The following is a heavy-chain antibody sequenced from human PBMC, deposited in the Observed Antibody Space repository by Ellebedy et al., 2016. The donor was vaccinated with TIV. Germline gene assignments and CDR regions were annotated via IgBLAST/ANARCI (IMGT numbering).Heavy chain of an antibody. D-gene: IGHD3-10*01. CDR2: ISSSSSYI. Sequence: GESLKISCVASGFNFSPNAMSWVRQAPGKGLEWVSSISSSSSYIYYADSVKGRFTISRDNAKNSLYLQMNSLRAEYKAVYYCARDLIPPSFYGSGVPDGYFDYWGQGTLVTVSS. CDR1: GFNFSPNA. CDR3: ARDLIPPSFYGSGVPDGYFDY. V-gene: IGHV3-21*01. J-gene: IGHJ4*02.